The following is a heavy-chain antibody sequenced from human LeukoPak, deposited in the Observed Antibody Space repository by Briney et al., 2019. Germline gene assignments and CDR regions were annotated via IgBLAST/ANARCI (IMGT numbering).Heavy chain of an antibody. CDR2: ISYTGTYI. CDR3: AKDQEWDSGYSYGSDY. V-gene: IGHV3-21*04. CDR1: AFSLSAYN. Sequence: SGGSLRLSCAASAFSLSAYNMNWVRQAPGKGLEWVSSISYTGTYIYYADSVKGRFTISRDNAKNSLYLQMNSLRAEDTAVYYCAKDQEWDSGYSYGSDYWGQGTLVTVSS. J-gene: IGHJ4*02. D-gene: IGHD5-18*01.